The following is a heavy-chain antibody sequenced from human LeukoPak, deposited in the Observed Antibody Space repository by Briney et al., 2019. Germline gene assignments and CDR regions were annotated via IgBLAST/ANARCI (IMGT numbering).Heavy chain of an antibody. J-gene: IGHJ4*02. CDR2: ISSGSTI. V-gene: IGHV3-48*02. CDR3: ARDPVY. Sequence: SGGSLRLSCAASGFTFSTYGMNWVRQAPGKGLEWLSYISSGSTIYYADSVKGRFTISRDNAKNSLYLQMNSLRDEDTAVYYCARDPVYWGQGTLVTVSS. CDR1: GFTFSTYG.